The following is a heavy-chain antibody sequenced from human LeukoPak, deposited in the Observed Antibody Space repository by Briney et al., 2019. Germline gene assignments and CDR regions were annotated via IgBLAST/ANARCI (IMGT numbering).Heavy chain of an antibody. CDR3: ASNRFDYYGMNV. J-gene: IGHJ6*02. Sequence: ASVKVSRKPSRYSFTRYFMHWVRQAPANEPEWMGWSNPHSGDTESAQKFQGRVTMTRDTSISPAYMELSRLRSDVTAVYYCASNRFDYYGMNVWGQGTTVTVSS. CDR1: RYSFTRYF. D-gene: IGHD2/OR15-2a*01. CDR2: SNPHSGDT. V-gene: IGHV1-2*02.